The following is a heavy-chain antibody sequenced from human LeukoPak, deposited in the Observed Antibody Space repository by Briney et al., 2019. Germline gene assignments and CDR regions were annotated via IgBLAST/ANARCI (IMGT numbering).Heavy chain of an antibody. J-gene: IGHJ4*02. CDR3: TTGPPYYDFWSGYWGHDY. CDR2: IKSKTDGGTT. V-gene: IGHV3-15*01. Sequence: GGSLRLSCAASGFTFSNAWMSWVRQAPGKGLEWVGRIKSKTDGGTTDYAAPVKGRFTISRDDSKNTLYLQMNSLKTEDTAVYYFTTGPPYYDFWSGYWGHDYWGQGTLVTVSS. D-gene: IGHD3-3*01. CDR1: GFTFSNAW.